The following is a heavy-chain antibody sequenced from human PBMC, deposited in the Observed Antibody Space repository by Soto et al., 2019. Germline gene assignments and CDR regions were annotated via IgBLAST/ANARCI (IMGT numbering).Heavy chain of an antibody. J-gene: IGHJ4*02. CDR3: ATSEGRYGYSFDD. CDR2: TIPMFGTP. CDR1: GVTFNRQD. V-gene: IGHV1-69*05. D-gene: IGHD3-16*01. Sequence: QVQLVQSGAEVKKPGSSVKVSCKASGVTFNRQDMRWVRQAPGQGLEWMGGTIPMFGTPHYAEKFQDRVTITTDESTGTAYLEFSSLTSEDTAVYYCATSEGRYGYSFDDWGPGTLVTVS.